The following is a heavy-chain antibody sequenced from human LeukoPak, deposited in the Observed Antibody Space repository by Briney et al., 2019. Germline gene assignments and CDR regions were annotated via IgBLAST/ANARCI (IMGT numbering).Heavy chain of an antibody. V-gene: IGHV3-30*01. Sequence: AGGSLRLSCAASGFTFSRHPMHWVRQAPGKGLEWVALISHDEVSTYYVDSVKGRFTISRDKSKNTLFLQMNSLRPEDTAVYYCARQATSLGYFYSYLDVWGTGTTVTVS. CDR2: ISHDEVST. CDR1: GFTFSRHP. J-gene: IGHJ6*03. CDR3: ARQATSLGYFYSYLDV.